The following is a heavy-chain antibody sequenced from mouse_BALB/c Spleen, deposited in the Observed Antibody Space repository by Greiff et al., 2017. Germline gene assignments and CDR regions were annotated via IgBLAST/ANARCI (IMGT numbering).Heavy chain of an antibody. CDR2: ISSGGSYT. CDR1: GFTFSSYA. Sequence: EVQVVESGGGLVKPGGSLKLSCAASGFTFSSYAMSWVRQTPEKRLEWVATISSGGSYTYYPDSVKGRFTISRDNAKNTLYLQMSSLRSEDTAMYYCARQEGGYAMDYWGQGTSVTVSS. J-gene: IGHJ4*01. CDR3: ARQEGGYAMDY. V-gene: IGHV5-9-3*01.